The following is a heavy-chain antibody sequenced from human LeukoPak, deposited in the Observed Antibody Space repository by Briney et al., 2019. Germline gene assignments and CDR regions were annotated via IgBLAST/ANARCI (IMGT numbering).Heavy chain of an antibody. CDR2: IIPIFGTA. D-gene: IGHD1-14*01. CDR1: GGTFSSYA. Sequence: SVKVSCKASGGTFSSYAISWVRQAPGQGLEWMGRIIPIFGTANYAQKFQGRVTITTDESTSTAYMELSSLRSEDTAVYYCAGDDNVSYYFDYWGQGTLVTVSS. CDR3: AGDDNVSYYFDY. J-gene: IGHJ4*02. V-gene: IGHV1-69*05.